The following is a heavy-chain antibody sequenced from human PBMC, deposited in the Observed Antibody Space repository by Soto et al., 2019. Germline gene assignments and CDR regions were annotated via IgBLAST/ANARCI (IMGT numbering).Heavy chain of an antibody. CDR1: GGTFSRLE. CDR3: ARDSRGGDYYGLDV. Sequence: QVHWVQAGAEVKKPGSWVKVSCNASGGTFSRLESSWVRQAPGQGLEWMGKIIPIFGTTNYAQKFQGRVTITADESTGTVYLELSSLRSEDTAVYFCARDSRGGDYYGLDVWGQGTMVTVSS. CDR2: IIPIFGTT. J-gene: IGHJ6*02. D-gene: IGHD3-16*01. V-gene: IGHV1-69*18.